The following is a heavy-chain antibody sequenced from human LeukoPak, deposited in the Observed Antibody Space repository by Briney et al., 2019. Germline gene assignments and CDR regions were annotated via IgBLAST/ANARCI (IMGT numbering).Heavy chain of an antibody. CDR1: GGSFSGYY. CDR2: INHSGST. D-gene: IGHD2-2*02. V-gene: IGHV4-34*01. Sequence: PSETLSLTCAVYGGSFSGYYWSWIRQPPGKGLEWIGEINHSGSTNYNPSLKSRVTISVDTSKNQFSLKFTSVTAADTAVYYCARIMVVPAAISHFDYWGQGILVTVSS. CDR3: ARIMVVPAAISHFDY. J-gene: IGHJ4*02.